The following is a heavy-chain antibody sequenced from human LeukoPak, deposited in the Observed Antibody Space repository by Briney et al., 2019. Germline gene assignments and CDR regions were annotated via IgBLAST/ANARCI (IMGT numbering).Heavy chain of an antibody. V-gene: IGHV3-20*04. CDR3: ARVPYGSGRFDY. J-gene: IGHJ4*02. CDR1: GFNFDDYG. Sequence: GGSLRLSCAASGFNFDDYGMSWLRQAPGKALEWVSGINWNGGSTGYADSVKGRFTISRDNAKNSLYLQMNSLRAEDTALYYCARVPYGSGRFDYWGQGTLVTVSS. CDR2: INWNGGST. D-gene: IGHD3-10*01.